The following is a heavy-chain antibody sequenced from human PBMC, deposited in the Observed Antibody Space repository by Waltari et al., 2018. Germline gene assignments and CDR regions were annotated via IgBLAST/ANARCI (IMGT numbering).Heavy chain of an antibody. J-gene: IGHJ4*02. Sequence: EVQLVESGGGLVQPGGSLRLSCAASGFTFRSNWIAWVRQAPGGGLELVANINQDGGETYYVDSVRGRFTISRDNARNSLYLQMDSLRDEDTALYYCARDRGWNTLDYWGQGTLVTVSS. V-gene: IGHV3-7*04. CDR2: INQDGGET. D-gene: IGHD6-19*01. CDR1: GFTFRSNW. CDR3: ARDRGWNTLDY.